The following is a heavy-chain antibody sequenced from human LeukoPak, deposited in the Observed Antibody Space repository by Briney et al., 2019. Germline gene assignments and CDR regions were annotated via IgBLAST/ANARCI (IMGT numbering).Heavy chain of an antibody. Sequence: PSETLSLTCTVSGGSISSSSYYWSWIRQPAGKGLEWIGRIYTSGSTNYNPSLKSRVTISVDTSKNQFSLKLSSVTAADTAVYYCARVGSSGWYEGANWFDPWGQGTLVTVSS. CDR2: IYTSGST. V-gene: IGHV4-61*02. J-gene: IGHJ5*02. D-gene: IGHD6-19*01. CDR3: ARVGSSGWYEGANWFDP. CDR1: GGSISSSSYY.